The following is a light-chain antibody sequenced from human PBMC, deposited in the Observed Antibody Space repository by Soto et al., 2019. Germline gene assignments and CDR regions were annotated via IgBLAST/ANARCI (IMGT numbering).Light chain of an antibody. Sequence: DILLTQSPGTLPSSPGERASLSCRASQSVSSDHLAWYQQKPGQAPRLLIYGASSRATGIPDRFSGSGSGTDFTLTISRLEPEDYAVYYCQQYGHSLWTFGQGTKVDIK. J-gene: IGKJ1*01. CDR2: GAS. CDR3: QQYGHSLWT. CDR1: QSVSSDH. V-gene: IGKV3-20*01.